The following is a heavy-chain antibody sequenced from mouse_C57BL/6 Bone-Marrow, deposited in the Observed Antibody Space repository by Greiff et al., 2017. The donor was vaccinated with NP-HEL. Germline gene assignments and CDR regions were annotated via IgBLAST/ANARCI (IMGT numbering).Heavy chain of an antibody. V-gene: IGHV14-4*01. CDR1: GFNIKDDY. CDR2: LDPENGDT. CDR3: TTGAAQAMFAC. D-gene: IGHD3-2*02. Sequence: VQLQQSGAELVRPGASVKLSCTASGFNIKDDYMHWVKQRPEQGLEWIGWLDPENGDTEYASKFQGKATITADTSSNTAYLQLSSLTSEDTAVYYCTTGAAQAMFACWGQGTLVTVSA. J-gene: IGHJ3*01.